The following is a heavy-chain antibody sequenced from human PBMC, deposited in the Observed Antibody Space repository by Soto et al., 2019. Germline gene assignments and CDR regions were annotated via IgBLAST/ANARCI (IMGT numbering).Heavy chain of an antibody. V-gene: IGHV4-34*01. J-gene: IGHJ4*02. Sequence: SETLSLTCAVYGGSFSGYYWSWIRQPPGKGLEWIGEINHSGSTNYNPSLKSRVTISVDTSKNQFSLKLSSVTAADTAVYYCARGSWSSSSFDYWGQGTLVTVSS. CDR2: INHSGST. CDR3: ARGSWSSSSFDY. CDR1: GGSFSGYY. D-gene: IGHD6-6*01.